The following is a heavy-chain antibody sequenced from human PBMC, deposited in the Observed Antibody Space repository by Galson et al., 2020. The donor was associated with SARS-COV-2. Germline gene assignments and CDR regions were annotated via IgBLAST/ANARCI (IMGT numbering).Heavy chain of an antibody. CDR2: ISHSGRT. CDR3: ARLYRDTSGSYFWLDP. D-gene: IGHD3-22*01. J-gene: IGHJ5*02. V-gene: IGHV4-4*02. CDR1: GESITSNNW. Sequence: SETLSLTCAVSGESITSNNWWTWVRQPPGKGPEWIGEISHSGRTNYNPSLNSRVTMSVEKAKNQFSLKLTSLTAAETAVYYCARLYRDTSGSYFWLDPWGQGTLVTVSS.